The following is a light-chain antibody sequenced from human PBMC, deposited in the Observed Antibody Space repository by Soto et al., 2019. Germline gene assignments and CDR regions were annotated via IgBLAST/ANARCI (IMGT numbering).Light chain of an antibody. CDR2: DVS. J-gene: IGLJ1*01. CDR3: ASYSSSSTLYV. Sequence: QSVLTQPASVSGSPGQSITISCTGTSSDISSYYYVSWYQQDSDKAPKLIIMDVSRRPSGVSDRFSGSKSGNMASLTISGLQAEDEADYYCASYSSSSTLYVFGTGTKLTVL. CDR1: SSDISSYYY. V-gene: IGLV2-14*01.